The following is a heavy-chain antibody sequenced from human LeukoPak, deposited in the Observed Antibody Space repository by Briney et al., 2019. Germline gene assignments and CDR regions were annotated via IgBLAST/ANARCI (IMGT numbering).Heavy chain of an antibody. D-gene: IGHD6-13*01. CDR3: ARSYSSSLTGFDY. CDR1: GGSISSYY. J-gene: IGHJ4*02. Sequence: SETLSLTYTVSGGSISSYYWSWIRQPPGKGLEWIGYIYYSGSTNYNPSLKSRVTISVDTSKNQFSLKLSSVTAADTAVYYCARSYSSSLTGFDYWGQGTLVTVSS. CDR2: IYYSGST. V-gene: IGHV4-59*01.